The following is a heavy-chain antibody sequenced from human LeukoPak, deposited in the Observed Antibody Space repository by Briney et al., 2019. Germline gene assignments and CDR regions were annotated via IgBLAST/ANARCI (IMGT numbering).Heavy chain of an antibody. V-gene: IGHV1-2*02. D-gene: IGHD5-12*01. Sequence: ASVKVCCKASGYTFTAYYIHWVRQAPGQGLEWMGWISPNSGGTNYAQKFQGRATVTRDTSISTAYMELSGLISDGTAVYYCARGRAQNEDQWLLQGYWGQGTLVTISS. CDR2: ISPNSGGT. CDR1: GYTFTAYY. J-gene: IGHJ4*02. CDR3: ARGRAQNEDQWLLQGY.